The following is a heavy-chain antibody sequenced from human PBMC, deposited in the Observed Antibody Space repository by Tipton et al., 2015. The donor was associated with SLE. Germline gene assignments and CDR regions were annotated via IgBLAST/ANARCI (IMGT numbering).Heavy chain of an antibody. CDR2: IYHSGST. V-gene: IGHV4-34*01. CDR1: GGSFSGYY. Sequence: TLSLTCAVYGGSFSGYYWSWIRQPPGKGLEWIGSIYHSGSTYYNPSVKSRVTISVDTSKNQFSPKLSSVTAADTAVYYCARAGRWLVRFFDYWGQGTLVTVSS. CDR3: ARAGRWLVRFFDY. J-gene: IGHJ4*02. D-gene: IGHD6-19*01.